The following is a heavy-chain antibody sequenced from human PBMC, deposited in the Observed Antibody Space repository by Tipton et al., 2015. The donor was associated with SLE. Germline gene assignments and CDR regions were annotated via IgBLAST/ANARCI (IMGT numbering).Heavy chain of an antibody. CDR2: IYYSGST. D-gene: IGHD2-2*01. J-gene: IGHJ4*02. CDR1: GASISGYF. CDR3: ARSLDAAALFDY. V-gene: IGHV4-59*08. Sequence: TLSLTCIVSGASISGYFWSWIRQPPGKGLEWIGYIYYSGSTNYSPSLKSRLTISIDMSKNQFSLKLTSVTAADTAVYYCARSLDAAALFDYWGQGALVTVSS.